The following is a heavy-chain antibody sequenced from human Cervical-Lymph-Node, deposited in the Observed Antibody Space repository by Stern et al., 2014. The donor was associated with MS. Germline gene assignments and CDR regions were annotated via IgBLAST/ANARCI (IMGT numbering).Heavy chain of an antibody. CDR3: ATTNPQTGADDR. J-gene: IGHJ4*02. V-gene: IGHV1-69*09. CDR1: GGSFSSYT. Sequence: VQLVESGAEVKKPGSSVKVSCTASGGSFSSYTFNWVRQAPGQGLEWLGRIIPVVGISDYTQRSRGRVTFSAEKSTSTAFMELTSLRSEDTALYFCATTNPQTGADDRWGQGTLVIVSS. D-gene: IGHD1-14*01. CDR2: IIPVVGIS.